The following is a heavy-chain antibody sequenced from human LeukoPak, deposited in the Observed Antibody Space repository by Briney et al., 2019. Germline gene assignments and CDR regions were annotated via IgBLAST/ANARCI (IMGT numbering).Heavy chain of an antibody. D-gene: IGHD3-22*01. Sequence: SETLSLTCTVSGGSISSSSSYWAWIRQPPGTGLEWIGNIYYSGSTYYSPALKSRLTISVDTSKNQFSLKLSSVTAADTAVYYCATGLLAMIVVAAFDYWGQGTLVTVSS. V-gene: IGHV4-39*07. CDR1: GGSISSSSSY. CDR2: IYYSGST. CDR3: ATGLLAMIVVAAFDY. J-gene: IGHJ4*02.